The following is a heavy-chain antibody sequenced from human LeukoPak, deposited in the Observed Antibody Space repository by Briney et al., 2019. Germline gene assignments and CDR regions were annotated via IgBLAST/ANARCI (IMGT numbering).Heavy chain of an antibody. CDR1: GRSISSYY. V-gene: IGHV4-59*01. Sequence: KPSETLSLTCTVSGRSISSYYWSWIRQPRGKGLEWIGYIYYSGSTNYNPSLKSRVTISVDTSKNQFSLKLSSVTAADTAVYYCAGLYSGYDPDYWGQGTLVTVSS. CDR3: AGLYSGYDPDY. D-gene: IGHD5-12*01. CDR2: IYYSGST. J-gene: IGHJ4*02.